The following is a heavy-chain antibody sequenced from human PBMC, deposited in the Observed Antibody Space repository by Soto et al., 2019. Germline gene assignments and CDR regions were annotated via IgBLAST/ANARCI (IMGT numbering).Heavy chain of an antibody. V-gene: IGHV4-4*02. CDR2: ISGSEGS. CDR3: APQAISSAWDV. Sequence: QVQLQESGPGLVKPSGTLSLSCAVSGGSITNTKWWTWVRQAPGKGLEWIGGISGSEGSTDNPSLKGPVAKSLKTSNIQLSRRRGSVTAVDTAAYYCAPQAISSAWDVWGQGTTVTVS. J-gene: IGHJ6*02. CDR1: GGSITNTKW.